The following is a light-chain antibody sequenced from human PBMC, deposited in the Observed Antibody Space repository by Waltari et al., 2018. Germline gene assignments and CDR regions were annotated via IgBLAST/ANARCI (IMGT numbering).Light chain of an antibody. CDR3: RQGTHWPYT. Sequence: DXVMMQSPRSLPXTLGQXASISCKAXETLVFGTGYTALNWFQQRPGQSPRRLMYKVSIRDSVVPDRFGGSGSGTDFTLQISRVVAEDVGVYYCRQGTHWPYTFGQGTKLDI. J-gene: IGKJ2*01. CDR1: ETLVFGTGYTA. V-gene: IGKV2-30*01. CDR2: KVS.